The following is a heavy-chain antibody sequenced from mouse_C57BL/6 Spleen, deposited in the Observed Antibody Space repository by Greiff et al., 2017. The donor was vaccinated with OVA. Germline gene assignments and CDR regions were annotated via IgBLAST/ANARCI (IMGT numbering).Heavy chain of an antibody. CDR3: ARADDYGSSTYWYFDV. Sequence: QVQLQQSGAELARPGASVKLSCKASGYTFTSYGISWVKQRTGQGLEWIGEIYPRSGNTYYNEKFKGKATLTADKSSSTAYMELRSLTSEDSAVYFCARADDYGSSTYWYFDVWGTGTTVTVSS. V-gene: IGHV1-81*01. CDR1: GYTFTSYG. J-gene: IGHJ1*03. D-gene: IGHD1-1*01. CDR2: IYPRSGNT.